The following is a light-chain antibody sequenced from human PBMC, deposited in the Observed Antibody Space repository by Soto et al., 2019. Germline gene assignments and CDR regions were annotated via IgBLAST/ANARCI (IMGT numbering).Light chain of an antibody. CDR3: CSYTVSGTYV. CDR1: SSDVGGYNY. Sequence: QSVLTQPASVSGSPGPSITISCTGTSSDVGGYNYVSWYQQHPGKAPKLMIYAVSNRPSGVSNRFSGSKSGNTATLTISGLQAEDEADYYCCSYTVSGTYVVGTGTKVTVL. CDR2: AVS. J-gene: IGLJ1*01. V-gene: IGLV2-14*01.